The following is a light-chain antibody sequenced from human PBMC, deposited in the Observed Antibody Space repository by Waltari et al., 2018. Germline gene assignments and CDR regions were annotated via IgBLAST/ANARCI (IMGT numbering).Light chain of an antibody. V-gene: IGLV2-8*01. CDR3: SSYAGSMTLV. J-gene: IGLJ2*01. Sequence: QSALTQPPSASGSHGQSVTISCTGTSSDGGGYNFVSWYQQHPGKAPKLMIYEVSERPSGVPDRFSGSKSGNTASLTVSGLQTEDESDYYCSSYAGSMTLVFGGGTKLTVL. CDR1: SSDGGGYNF. CDR2: EVS.